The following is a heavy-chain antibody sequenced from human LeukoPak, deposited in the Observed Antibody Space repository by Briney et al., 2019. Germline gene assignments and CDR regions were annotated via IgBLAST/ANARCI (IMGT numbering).Heavy chain of an antibody. Sequence: SETLSLTCAVYGGSFSGYYWSWIRQPPGKGLEWIGEINHSGSTIYNPSLKSRVTISVDTSKNQFSLKLSSVTAADTAVYYCAREIYDSSVSLDAFDIWGQGTMVTVSS. V-gene: IGHV4-34*01. CDR3: AREIYDSSVSLDAFDI. CDR1: GGSFSGYY. D-gene: IGHD3-22*01. J-gene: IGHJ3*02. CDR2: INHSGST.